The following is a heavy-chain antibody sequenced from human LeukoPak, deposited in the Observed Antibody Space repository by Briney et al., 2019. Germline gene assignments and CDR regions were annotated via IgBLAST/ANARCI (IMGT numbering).Heavy chain of an antibody. CDR2: INHSGST. Sequence: SGTLSLTCAVYGGSFSGYYWSWIRQPPGKGLEWIGEINHSGSTNYNPSLKSRVTISVDTSKNQFSLKLSSVTAADTAVYYCASHSGDYEEDWFDPWGQGTLVTVSS. V-gene: IGHV4-34*01. CDR1: GGSFSGYY. D-gene: IGHD4-17*01. J-gene: IGHJ5*02. CDR3: ASHSGDYEEDWFDP.